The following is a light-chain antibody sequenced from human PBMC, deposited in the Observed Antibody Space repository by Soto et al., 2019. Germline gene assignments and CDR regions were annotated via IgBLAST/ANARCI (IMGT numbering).Light chain of an antibody. CDR3: QQRARWPST. Sequence: DLTQGPAILSLSSRTTASLPCIASESGDRYVAWYQQKVGQAPRLIIYDAFTRATGVAARFSGSGSATDFTLTISSLEPDDFAVYYCQQRARWPSTFGPGTKVDIK. V-gene: IGKV3-11*01. CDR1: ESGDRY. J-gene: IGKJ2*02. CDR2: DAF.